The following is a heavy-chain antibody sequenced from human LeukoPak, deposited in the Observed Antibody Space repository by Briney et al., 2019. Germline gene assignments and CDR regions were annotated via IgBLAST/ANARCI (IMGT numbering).Heavy chain of an antibody. CDR2: INHSGST. V-gene: IGHV4-34*01. J-gene: IGHJ4*02. D-gene: IGHD4-17*01. CDR1: GGSFSGYY. Sequence: PSETLSLTCAVYGGSFSGYYWSWIRQPPGKGLEWIGEINHSGSTNYNPSLKSRVIISVDTSKNQFSLKLSSVTAADTAVYYCARSGLRPSTRYFDYWGQGTLVTVSS. CDR3: ARSGLRPSTRYFDY.